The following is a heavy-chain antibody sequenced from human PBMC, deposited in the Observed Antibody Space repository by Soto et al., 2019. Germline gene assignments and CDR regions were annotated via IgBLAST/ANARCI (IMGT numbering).Heavy chain of an antibody. D-gene: IGHD1-26*01. Sequence: QVQLVESGGGVVQPGRYLRLSCAASGFTFSSYDMHWVRQAPGKGLEWVAVISYDGSNKYYADSVKGRFTISRDNSKNTLYLQMNSLRAEDTAVYYCAKEAVGATPDYWGQGTLVTVSS. CDR1: GFTFSSYD. V-gene: IGHV3-30*18. CDR3: AKEAVGATPDY. J-gene: IGHJ4*02. CDR2: ISYDGSNK.